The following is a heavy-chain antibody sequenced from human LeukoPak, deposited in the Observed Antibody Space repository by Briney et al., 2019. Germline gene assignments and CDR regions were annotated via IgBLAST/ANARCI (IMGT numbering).Heavy chain of an antibody. CDR1: GGSISSYY. D-gene: IGHD1-26*01. J-gene: IGHJ5*02. CDR3: ARHQRGGATRKDSARYINWFDP. CDR2: IYTSGRN. V-gene: IGHV4-4*09. Sequence: SETLSLTCSVSGGSISSYYWSWIRQPPGKGLEWIGYIYTSGRNNYNPSLRSRVTISVDTSKTQFSLKLSSVTAADTAVYYCARHQRGGATRKDSARYINWFDPWGQGTLVTVSS.